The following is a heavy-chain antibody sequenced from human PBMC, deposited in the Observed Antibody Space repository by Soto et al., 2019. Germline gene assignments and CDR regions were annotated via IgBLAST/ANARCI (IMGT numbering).Heavy chain of an antibody. V-gene: IGHV1-69*13. CDR3: ASTRGVIIPYYFGY. D-gene: IGHD3-10*01. Sequence: GASVKVSCKASGGTFSSYAISWVRQAPGQGLEWMGGIIPIFGTANYAQKFHGRVTITADESTSTAYMELSSLRSEDTAVYYCASTRGVIIPYYFGYWGQGTLVTVSS. J-gene: IGHJ4*02. CDR1: GGTFSSYA. CDR2: IIPIFGTA.